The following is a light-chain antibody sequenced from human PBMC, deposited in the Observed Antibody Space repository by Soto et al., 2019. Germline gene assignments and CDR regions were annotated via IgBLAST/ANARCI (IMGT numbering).Light chain of an antibody. CDR2: GAS. Sequence: EIVFTPSPGTPSFSPGERATVSCRASQSVSSYLAWYQQKPGQAPRLLIYGASTRATGIPGRFSGSGSGTDFTLTISSLEPEDFAVFYCQQYGSSLPWTFGQGTKVDIK. CDR3: QQYGSSLPWT. CDR1: QSVSSY. J-gene: IGKJ1*01. V-gene: IGKV3-20*01.